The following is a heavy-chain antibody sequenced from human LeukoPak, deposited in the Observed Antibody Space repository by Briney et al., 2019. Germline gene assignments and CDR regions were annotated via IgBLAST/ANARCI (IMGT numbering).Heavy chain of an antibody. CDR2: ITGAGSTT. V-gene: IGHV3-23*01. CDR3: VRYRNYFEALQRSY. D-gene: IGHD1-7*01. Sequence: GGSLRLSCAASGFTFSTFAMSWVRQDPGRGLEWVSSITGAGSTTYYPESVKGRFTISRDNSKNTLYLQMNSLRVEDTAVYFCVRYRNYFEALQRSYWGQGTLVTVSS. J-gene: IGHJ4*02. CDR1: GFTFSTFA.